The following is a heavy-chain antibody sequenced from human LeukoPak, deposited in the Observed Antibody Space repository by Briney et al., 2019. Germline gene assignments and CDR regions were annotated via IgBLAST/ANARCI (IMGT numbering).Heavy chain of an antibody. Sequence: SETLSLTCTVSGGSISAYYWSWIRQPPGTGLEWIGHMYYSGSTNYNPSLKSRVTISVGTSKNQFSLKLSSVTAADTAVYYCARRRTTGLAGYMDVWGKGTTVIVSS. CDR1: GGSISAYY. J-gene: IGHJ6*03. CDR2: MYYSGST. CDR3: ARRRTTGLAGYMDV. V-gene: IGHV4-59*08. D-gene: IGHD6-19*01.